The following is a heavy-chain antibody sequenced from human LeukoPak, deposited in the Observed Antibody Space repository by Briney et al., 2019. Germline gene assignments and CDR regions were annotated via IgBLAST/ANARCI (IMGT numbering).Heavy chain of an antibody. V-gene: IGHV3-21*01. CDR2: ISTRSDYI. CDR1: QFTFSDYT. Sequence: GGSLRLSCAASQFTFSDYTMNWVRRAPGKGLEWVSSISTRSDYIYYAEPVKGRFTISRDNAKNSLYLQMNSLRAEDTAVYYCARESPEWRYFDYWGQGTLVTVSS. J-gene: IGHJ4*02. D-gene: IGHD2-8*01. CDR3: ARESPEWRYFDY.